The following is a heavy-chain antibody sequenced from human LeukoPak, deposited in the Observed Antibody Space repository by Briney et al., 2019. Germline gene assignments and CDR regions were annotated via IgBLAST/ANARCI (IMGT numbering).Heavy chain of an antibody. D-gene: IGHD3-9*01. J-gene: IGHJ4*02. CDR3: ANLHYDILTGYIYYFDY. CDR1: GFTFSNYA. Sequence: HPGGSLRLSCAASGFTFSNYAMRWVRQAPGKGLEWVSAISSTGGSTYYADSVRGRFIISRDSSKNTLYLQMNSLRVEDTAVYYCANLHYDILTGYIYYFDYWGQGTLVTVSS. V-gene: IGHV3-23*01. CDR2: ISSTGGST.